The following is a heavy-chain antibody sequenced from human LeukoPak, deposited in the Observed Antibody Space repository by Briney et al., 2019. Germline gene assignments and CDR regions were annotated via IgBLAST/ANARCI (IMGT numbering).Heavy chain of an antibody. V-gene: IGHV3-9*01. CDR3: AKDTSSSWFGWFDP. CDR1: GFTFDDYA. Sequence: GGSLRLSCAASGFTFDDYAMHWVRQAPGKGLEWVSGISWNSGSIVYADSVKGRFTISRDNAKNSLYLQMNSLRAEDTALYYCAKDTSSSWFGWFDPWGQGTLVTVSS. CDR2: ISWNSGSI. J-gene: IGHJ5*02. D-gene: IGHD6-13*01.